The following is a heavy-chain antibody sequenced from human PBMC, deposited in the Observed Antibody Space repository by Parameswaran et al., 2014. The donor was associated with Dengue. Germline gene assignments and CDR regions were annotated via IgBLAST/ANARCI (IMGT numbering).Heavy chain of an antibody. CDR3: ARIKWNSGYYYTS. Sequence: WIRQPPGKALEWLAHIFSNDEKSYSTSLKSRLTISKDTSKSQVVLTMTNMDPVDTATYYCARIKWNSGYYYTSWGQGTLVTVSS. J-gene: IGHJ4*02. CDR2: IFSNDEK. V-gene: IGHV2-26*01. D-gene: IGHD3-22*01.